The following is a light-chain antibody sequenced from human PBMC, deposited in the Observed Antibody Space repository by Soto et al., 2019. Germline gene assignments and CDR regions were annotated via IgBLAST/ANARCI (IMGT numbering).Light chain of an antibody. CDR2: GSS. V-gene: IGKV1-39*01. CDR1: QTVKNN. Sequence: DIQMTQSPSSVSASVGDSVSFACQSSQTVKNNVNWYQHKRGKAPKLLISGSSNLQNGVPPRFSGSGTGTDFTLTINSPQPEDAATYYCQQTYRHPRTFGQGTSVDIK. CDR3: QQTYRHPRT. J-gene: IGKJ1*01.